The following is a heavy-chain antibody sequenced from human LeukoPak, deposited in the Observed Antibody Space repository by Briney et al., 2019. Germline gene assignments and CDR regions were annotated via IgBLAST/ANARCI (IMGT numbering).Heavy chain of an antibody. D-gene: IGHD1-26*01. CDR3: ARMVGATNY. J-gene: IGHJ4*02. V-gene: IGHV3-20*04. Sequence: AGGSLRLSCAASGFTFDDYGMSWVHQAPGNGLEWVSGINWNGSGAGYADSVKGRFTISRDNAKNSLYLQMNSLRAEDTAVYYCARMVGATNYWGQGTLVTVSS. CDR2: INWNGSGA. CDR1: GFTFDDYG.